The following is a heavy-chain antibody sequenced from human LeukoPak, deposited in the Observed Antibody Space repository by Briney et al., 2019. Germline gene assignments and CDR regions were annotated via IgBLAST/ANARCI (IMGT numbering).Heavy chain of an antibody. CDR1: GFTFSSYA. D-gene: IGHD4-11*01. CDR2: ISGSAGLT. J-gene: IGHJ4*02. V-gene: IGHV3-23*01. Sequence: GGSLRLSCEASGFTFSSYAMSWVRQTPGKGLEWVSAISGSAGLTYHADSVKGRFTISRDNAKNSLFLRMNSLRAEDTALYYCARSKYWGQGTLVTVSS. CDR3: ARSKY.